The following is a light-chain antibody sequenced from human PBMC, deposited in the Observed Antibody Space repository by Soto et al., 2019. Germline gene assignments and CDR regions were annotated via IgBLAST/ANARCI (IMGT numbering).Light chain of an antibody. CDR2: AAS. CDR1: ERINTY. J-gene: IGKJ4*01. V-gene: IGKV1-12*01. Sequence: DIQMTQSPSPVSASVGDRVTITCRASERINTYLAWYQQQPGKAPKLLIYAASSLQSGVPSRFSGSGSGTEFTLTISNLQPEDFATYYCQQANSPPLTFGGGTKVEIK. CDR3: QQANSPPLT.